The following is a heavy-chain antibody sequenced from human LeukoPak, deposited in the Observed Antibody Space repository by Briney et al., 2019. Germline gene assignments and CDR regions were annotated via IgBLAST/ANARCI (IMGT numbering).Heavy chain of an antibody. V-gene: IGHV3-48*02. CDR3: ARGGYSYGLGY. J-gene: IGHJ4*02. D-gene: IGHD5-18*01. Sequence: GGSLRLSCVASGFTFSSYGMNWVRQTPGRGPEWISYISGSSSSIYYADSVKGRFTISRDYAKNSLYLEMNSLRDADTAVYYCARGGYSYGLGYWGQGTLVTVSS. CDR2: ISGSSSSI. CDR1: GFTFSSYG.